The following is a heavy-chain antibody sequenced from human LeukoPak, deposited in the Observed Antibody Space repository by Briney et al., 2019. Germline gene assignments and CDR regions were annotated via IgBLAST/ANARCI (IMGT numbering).Heavy chain of an antibody. D-gene: IGHD5-12*01. V-gene: IGHV3-7*01. CDR1: GFTFSSYW. CDR2: IKQDGSEK. Sequence: PGGSLRLSCAASGFTFSSYWMSWVRQAPGKGLEWVANIKQDGSEKYYVDSVKGRFTISRDNAKNSLYLQMNSLRAEDTAVYYCARDRPHGGYVSYYFDYWGQGTLVTVSS. J-gene: IGHJ4*02. CDR3: ARDRPHGGYVSYYFDY.